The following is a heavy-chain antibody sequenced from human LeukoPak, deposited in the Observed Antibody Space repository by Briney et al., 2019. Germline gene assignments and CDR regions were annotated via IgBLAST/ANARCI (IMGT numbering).Heavy chain of an antibody. Sequence: ASVKVSCKASGYTFTSYYMHWVRQAPGQGLEWMGIINPSGGSTSYAQKFQGRVTMTRDTSTSTVYMELSSLRSEDTAVYYCAITPRIAAAGTSGDYWGQGTLVTVSS. D-gene: IGHD6-13*01. CDR2: INPSGGST. CDR3: AITPRIAAAGTSGDY. J-gene: IGHJ4*02. CDR1: GYTFTSYY. V-gene: IGHV1-46*01.